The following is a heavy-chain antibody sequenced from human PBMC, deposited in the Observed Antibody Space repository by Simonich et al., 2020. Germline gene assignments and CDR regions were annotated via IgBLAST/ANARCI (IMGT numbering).Heavy chain of an antibody. CDR1: GFTFSSYE. CDR2: ISSSGSTI. V-gene: IGHV3-48*03. J-gene: IGHJ6*02. Sequence: EVQLVESGGGLVQPGGSLRLSCAASGFTFSSYEMKWVRQAPGKGVEWVSYISSSGSTIYYADSVKGRFTISRDNSKNSLYLQMNSLRAEDTAVYYCARDFRLQLVEIGTYYYYGMDVWGQGTTVTVSS. CDR3: ARDFRLQLVEIGTYYYYGMDV. D-gene: IGHD6-6*01.